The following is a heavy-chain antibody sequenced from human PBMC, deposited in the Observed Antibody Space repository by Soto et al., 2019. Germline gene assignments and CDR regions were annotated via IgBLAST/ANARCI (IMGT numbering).Heavy chain of an antibody. V-gene: IGHV5-51*01. CDR1: GYRFTSYW. CDR2: IYPGDSDA. J-gene: IGHJ5*02. CDR3: ARQLGHDYINNWFDP. D-gene: IGHD4-4*01. Sequence: PGESLKISCKGSGYRFTSYWIAWVRQMPGKGLEWMGIIYPGDSDARYSPSFQGQVTISVDKSISTAYLQWSSLKASDTAIYYCARQLGHDYINNWFDPCGQRTLVTVSS.